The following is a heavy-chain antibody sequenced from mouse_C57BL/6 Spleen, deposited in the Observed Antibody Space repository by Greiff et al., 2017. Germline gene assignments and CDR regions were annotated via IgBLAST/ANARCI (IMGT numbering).Heavy chain of an antibody. CDR3: ARGDFDY. V-gene: IGHV1-52*01. Sequence: QVQLQQPGAELVRPGSSVKLSCKASGYTFTSYWMHWVKQRPIQGLEWIGNIDPSDSETPYNQKFKDKATLTVDKSSSTAYMQLSSLTSEDSAVYYCARGDFDYWGQGTTLTVSS. CDR1: GYTFTSYW. CDR2: IDPSDSET. J-gene: IGHJ2*01.